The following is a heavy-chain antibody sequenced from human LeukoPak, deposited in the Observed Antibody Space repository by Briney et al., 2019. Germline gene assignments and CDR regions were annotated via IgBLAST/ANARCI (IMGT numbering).Heavy chain of an antibody. CDR3: ARPGRYLSYVRY. J-gene: IGHJ4*02. D-gene: IGHD3-10*02. CDR2: INPNNGDT. CDR1: GYTFTGYY. Sequence: ASVKVSCKASGYTFTGYYMHWVRQAPGQGLEWMGWINPNNGDTTYAQKFQGRVTMTRDTSLNTAYMEMGSLRSDDTAVYYCARPGRYLSYVRYWGQGTLVTVSS. V-gene: IGHV1-2*02.